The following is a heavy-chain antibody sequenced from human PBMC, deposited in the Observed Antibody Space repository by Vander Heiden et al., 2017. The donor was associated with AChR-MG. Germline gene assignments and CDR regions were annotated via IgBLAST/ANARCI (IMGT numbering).Heavy chain of an antibody. D-gene: IGHD3-3*01. CDR1: GFTFSRYG. J-gene: IGHJ3*02. CDR3: AKEDYDFWSGYLNDAFDI. CDR2: ISYDGSNK. Sequence: QVQLVESGGGVVQPGRSLRLSCAAYGFTFSRYGMHWVRQAPGKGLEWVAVISYDGSNKYYADSVKGRFTISRDNSKNTLYLQMNSLRAEDTAVYYCAKEDYDFWSGYLNDAFDIWGQGTMVTVSS. V-gene: IGHV3-30*18.